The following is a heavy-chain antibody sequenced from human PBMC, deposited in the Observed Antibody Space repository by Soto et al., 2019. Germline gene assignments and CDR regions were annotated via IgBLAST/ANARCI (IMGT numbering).Heavy chain of an antibody. CDR1: GFTFSSYG. CDR3: AKPVLYNWNDGTMYYFDY. J-gene: IGHJ4*02. V-gene: IGHV3-30*18. CDR2: ISYDGSNK. D-gene: IGHD1-1*01. Sequence: QVQLVESGGGVVQPGRSLRLSCAASGFTFSSYGMHWVRQAPGKGLEWVAVISYDGSNKYYADSVKGRFTISRDNSKNTLYLQMNSLRAEDTAVYYCAKPVLYNWNDGTMYYFDYWGQGTLVTVSS.